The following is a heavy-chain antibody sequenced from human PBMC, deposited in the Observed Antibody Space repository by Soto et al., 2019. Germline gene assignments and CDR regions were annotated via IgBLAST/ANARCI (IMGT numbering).Heavy chain of an antibody. CDR2: ISGSGVNT. Sequence: AGSLRLSCAASGFTFSNYAMSWVRQAPGKGLEWVSAISGSGVNTFYSDSVKGRFTISKDNSENTLYLQMNSLRAEDTAVYYCAKLYYYDSSGYYAFDYSGKGALLTVSP. V-gene: IGHV3-23*01. D-gene: IGHD3-22*01. CDR1: GFTFSNYA. CDR3: AKLYYYDSSGYYAFDY. J-gene: IGHJ4*02.